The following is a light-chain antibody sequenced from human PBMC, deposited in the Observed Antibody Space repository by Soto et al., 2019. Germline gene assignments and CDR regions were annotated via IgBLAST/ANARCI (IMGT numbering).Light chain of an antibody. CDR1: QDITNY. CDR2: AAS. J-gene: IGKJ5*01. CDR3: QQSYSTAIT. Sequence: DIQMTQSPSTLSASVGDRVTITCRASQDITNYLNWYQQKPGKAPKLLIYAASSLQSGVPSRFSGGGSGTDFTLTISSLQPEDFATYYCQQSYSTAITFGQGTRLENK. V-gene: IGKV1-39*01.